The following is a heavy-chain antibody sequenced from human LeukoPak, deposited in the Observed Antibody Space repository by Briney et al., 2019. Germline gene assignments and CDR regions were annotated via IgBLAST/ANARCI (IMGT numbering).Heavy chain of an antibody. V-gene: IGHV3-23*01. CDR1: GFTFSSHA. Sequence: GGSLRLSCAASGFTFSSHAMSWVRQAPGKGLEWVSTISHNGGRTYYADSVKGRLTISRDNSKNTLYLQMNSLRADDTALYFCAKDREQQPTFFDYWGQGTLVTVSS. CDR2: ISHNGGRT. D-gene: IGHD6-13*01. J-gene: IGHJ4*02. CDR3: AKDREQQPTFFDY.